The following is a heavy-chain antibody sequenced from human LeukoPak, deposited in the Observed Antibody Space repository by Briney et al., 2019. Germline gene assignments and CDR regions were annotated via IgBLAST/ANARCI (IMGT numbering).Heavy chain of an antibody. V-gene: IGHV1-24*01. D-gene: IGHD3-22*01. CDR3: ATAPGVPSGPLVVMDRFDP. Sequence: GASVKVSCKASGGTFSSYAIGWVRQAPGKGPEGMGGFDPEDGETIYAQKFQGRVTMTEDTSTDTAYMELSSLRSEDTAVYYCATAPGVPSGPLVVMDRFDPWGQGTLVTVSS. J-gene: IGHJ5*02. CDR1: GGTFSSYA. CDR2: FDPEDGET.